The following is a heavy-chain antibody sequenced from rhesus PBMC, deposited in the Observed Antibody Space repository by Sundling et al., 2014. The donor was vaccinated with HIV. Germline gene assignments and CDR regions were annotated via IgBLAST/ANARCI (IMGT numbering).Heavy chain of an antibody. J-gene: IGHJ4*01. D-gene: IGHD6-31*01. CDR1: GFTFSSYG. V-gene: IGHV3S42*01. CDR2: INSGGGST. CDR3: AKDRETTAAGTFGY. Sequence: EVQLVETGGGLVQPGGSLKLSCAASGFTFSSYGMSWVRQAPGKGLEWVSAINSGGGSTKYADSVKGRFTISRDNSKNTLSLQMNSLRAEDTAVYYCAKDRETTAAGTFGYWGQGVLVTVSS.